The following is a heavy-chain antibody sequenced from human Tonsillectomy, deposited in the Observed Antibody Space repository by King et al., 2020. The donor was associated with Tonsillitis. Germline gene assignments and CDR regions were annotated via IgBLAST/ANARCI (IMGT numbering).Heavy chain of an antibody. Sequence: VQLVESGAEVKKPGSSVEVSCKASGGTFTSYAVTWVRQAPGQGLEWMGGIIPMFGTANYAQKFQGRVTITADESTSTAYMELSSLRSEDTAVYFCARAPIISSNELYYYYLDVWGKGTTVTVTS. J-gene: IGHJ6*03. D-gene: IGHD4-11*01. V-gene: IGHV1-69*01. CDR1: GGTFTSYA. CDR2: IIPMFGTA. CDR3: ARAPIISSNELYYYYLDV.